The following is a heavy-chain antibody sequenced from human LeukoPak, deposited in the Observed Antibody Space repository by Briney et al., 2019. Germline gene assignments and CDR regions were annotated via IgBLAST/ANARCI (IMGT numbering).Heavy chain of an antibody. CDR2: INPSSGST. CDR3: ARRDYGGTCMDV. CDR1: GYTFTSYY. D-gene: IGHD4-23*01. Sequence: ASVKVSCKASGYTFTSYYMHWVRQAPGQGLEWMGIINPSSGSTSYAQKFQGRVTMTRDTSTSTVYMELSSLRSEDTAVYYCARRDYGGTCMDVWGQGTTVTVSS. J-gene: IGHJ6*02. V-gene: IGHV1-46*01.